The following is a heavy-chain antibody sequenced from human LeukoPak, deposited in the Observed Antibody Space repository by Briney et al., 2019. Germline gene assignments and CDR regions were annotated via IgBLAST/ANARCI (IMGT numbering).Heavy chain of an antibody. Sequence: ASVKVSCKAYGDTFSFYALSWVRQAPGQGLEWMGRIIPILGIANYAQKFQGRVTTTADKSTSTAYMELSSLRSEDTAVYYCASAYYDILTGYYKYYFDYWGQGTLVTVSS. CDR3: ASAYYDILTGYYKYYFDY. CDR1: GDTFSFYA. D-gene: IGHD3-9*01. CDR2: IIPILGIA. V-gene: IGHV1-69*04. J-gene: IGHJ4*02.